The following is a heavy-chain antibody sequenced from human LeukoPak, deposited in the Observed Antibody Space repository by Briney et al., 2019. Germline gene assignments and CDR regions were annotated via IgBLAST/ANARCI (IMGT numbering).Heavy chain of an antibody. CDR2: ISQSGTT. Sequence: SETLSLTCTVSNYSISSDYHWGWIRQPPGKGLEWTGSISQSGTTYYNPSLKSRVTISVDTSKNQFSLKLSSVTAADTAVYYCARVEVAVADYWGQGTLVTVSS. J-gene: IGHJ4*02. CDR1: NYSISSDYH. V-gene: IGHV4-38-2*02. D-gene: IGHD6-19*01. CDR3: ARVEVAVADY.